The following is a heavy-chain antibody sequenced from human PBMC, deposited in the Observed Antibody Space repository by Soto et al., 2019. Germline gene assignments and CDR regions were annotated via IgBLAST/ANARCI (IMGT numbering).Heavy chain of an antibody. CDR2: INHSGST. D-gene: IGHD3-10*01. J-gene: IGHJ5*02. Sequence: SESLSLTCAIHVGSFSGYYWNWIRQPPSKRLEWIGEINHSGSTNYNPSLKSRVTISVDTSKNQFSLKLSSVTAADTAVYYCARGVSMVRGVINWFDPWGQGTLVTVSS. CDR3: ARGVSMVRGVINWFDP. V-gene: IGHV4-34*01. CDR1: VGSFSGYY.